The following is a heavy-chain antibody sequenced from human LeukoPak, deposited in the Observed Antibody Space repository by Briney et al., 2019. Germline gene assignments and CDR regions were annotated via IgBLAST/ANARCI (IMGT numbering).Heavy chain of an antibody. CDR2: IPYDGSNK. J-gene: IGHJ1*01. D-gene: IGHD6-19*01. CDR3: AKVAYSSGWSPGYFQH. V-gene: IGHV3-30*02. Sequence: GGSLRLSCAAAGFIFSNYGMHWVRQAPGKGLEWVAFIPYDGSNKYYVDSVKGRFTISRDNSKNTLYLQMNSLRAEDTAVYYCAKVAYSSGWSPGYFQHWGQGTLVTVSS. CDR1: GFIFSNYG.